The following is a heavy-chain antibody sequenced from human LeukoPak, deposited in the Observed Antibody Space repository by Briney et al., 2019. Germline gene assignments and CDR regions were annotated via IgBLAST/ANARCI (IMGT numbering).Heavy chain of an antibody. CDR3: ARGSREMATIFDY. Sequence: PSETLSLTCSVSGGSVTSGSYYWSWIRQPPGRELEWIGYISYRGSTNYNPSLKSRVTISVDTSKNQFSLKLSSVTAADTAVYYCARGSREMATIFDYWGQGTLVTVSS. D-gene: IGHD5-24*01. J-gene: IGHJ4*02. CDR1: GGSVTSGSYY. V-gene: IGHV4-61*01. CDR2: ISYRGST.